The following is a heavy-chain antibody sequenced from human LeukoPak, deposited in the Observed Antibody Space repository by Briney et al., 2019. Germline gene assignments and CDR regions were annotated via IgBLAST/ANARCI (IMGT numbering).Heavy chain of an antibody. D-gene: IGHD4-23*01. J-gene: IGHJ4*02. CDR3: TSGNQVFDY. CDR1: GFSFDEDA. CDR2: IRSKEFGGTA. V-gene: IGHV3-49*04. Sequence: PGGSLRLSCTASGFSFDEDAMSWVRQAPGKGLEWVGFIRSKEFGGTAEYATSVKGRFIISRDDSKRIAYLQMNSLITEDTAVYFCTSGNQVFDYWGRGTLVTVSS.